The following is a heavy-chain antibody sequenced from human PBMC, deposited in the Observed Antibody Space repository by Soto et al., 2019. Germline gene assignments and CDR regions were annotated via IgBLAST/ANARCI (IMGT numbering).Heavy chain of an antibody. J-gene: IGHJ6*02. Sequence: QVQLVESGGGVVQPGRSLRLSCAASGFTFRSHGMHWVRQAPGKGLEWVAHIWNDGSKKYYEESVKGRFTISRDNSKSTLYLQMNSLRVEDTAVYYWARDAQGFAPYGMDVWGQGTTVTVSS. V-gene: IGHV3-33*01. CDR2: IWNDGSKK. CDR1: GFTFRSHG. CDR3: ARDAQGFAPYGMDV. D-gene: IGHD3-16*01.